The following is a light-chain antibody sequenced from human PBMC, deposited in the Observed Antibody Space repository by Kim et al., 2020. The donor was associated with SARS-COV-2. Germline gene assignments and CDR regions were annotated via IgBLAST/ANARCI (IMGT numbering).Light chain of an antibody. CDR1: VLAKKY. J-gene: IGLJ1*01. Sequence: SYELTQPSSVSVSPGQTARITCSGDVLAKKYARWFQQKPDQAPVLVIYKDSERPSGIPERFSGSSSGTTVTLTISGAQVEDEADYYCYSAADNKGVFGTGTKVTVL. CDR2: KDS. V-gene: IGLV3-27*01. CDR3: YSAADNKGV.